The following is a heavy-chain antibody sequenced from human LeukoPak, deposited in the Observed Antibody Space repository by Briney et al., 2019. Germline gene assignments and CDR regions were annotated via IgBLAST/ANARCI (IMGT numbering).Heavy chain of an antibody. Sequence: ASVTVSCTASGGTFSSYAISWVRQAPGQGLEWMGRIIPIFGTANYAQKFQGRVTITADKSTSTAYMELSSLRSEDTAVYYCARDEGYCSSTSCYNYWGQGTLVTVSS. D-gene: IGHD2-2*02. J-gene: IGHJ4*02. CDR1: GGTFSSYA. CDR2: IIPIFGTA. V-gene: IGHV1-69*06. CDR3: ARDEGYCSSTSCYNY.